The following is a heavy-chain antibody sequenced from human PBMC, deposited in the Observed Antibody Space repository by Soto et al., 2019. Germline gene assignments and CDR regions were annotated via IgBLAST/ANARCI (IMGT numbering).Heavy chain of an antibody. CDR2: IYYSGST. V-gene: IGHV4-30-4*01. CDR1: GGSIRSGDYS. D-gene: IGHD3-22*01. CDR3: ARDQYYDSSGYSGGPDY. Sequence: TLSLTCTVSGGSIRSGDYSWSLIRQPPGKGLEWIGYIYYSGSTYYNPSLKSRVTISVDTSKNQFSLKLSSVTAADTAVYYCARDQYYDSSGYSGGPDYWGQGTLVTVYS. J-gene: IGHJ4*02.